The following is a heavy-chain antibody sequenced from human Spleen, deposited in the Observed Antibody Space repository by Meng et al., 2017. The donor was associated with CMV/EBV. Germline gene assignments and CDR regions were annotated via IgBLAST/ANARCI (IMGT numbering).Heavy chain of an antibody. V-gene: IGHV3-21*04. Sequence: GESLKISCAASGFTFSSYSMNWVRQAPGKGLEWVSSISSSSSYIYYADSVKGRFTISRDNAKNSLYLQMNSLRAEDTAVYYCATDLWRGAAYYFDTSAHPRSYYFDSWGQGTLVTVSS. CDR1: GFTFSSYS. J-gene: IGHJ4*02. CDR3: ATDLWRGAAYYFDTSAHPRSYYFDS. D-gene: IGHD3-22*01. CDR2: ISSSSSYI.